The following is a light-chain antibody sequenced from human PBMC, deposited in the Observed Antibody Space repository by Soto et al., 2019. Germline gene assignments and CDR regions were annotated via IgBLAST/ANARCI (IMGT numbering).Light chain of an antibody. CDR2: GAS. CDR1: QSVSSSY. V-gene: IGKV3-20*01. J-gene: IGKJ1*01. Sequence: EIVLTQSPGTLSLSPGERATLSCRASQSVSSSYLAWYQQKPGQAPRLLIYGASSRATGIPDRFSGSGSGTDFTLIISRLEPEDFAVYYCQQYGSSLWTFGHGTKVEIK. CDR3: QQYGSSLWT.